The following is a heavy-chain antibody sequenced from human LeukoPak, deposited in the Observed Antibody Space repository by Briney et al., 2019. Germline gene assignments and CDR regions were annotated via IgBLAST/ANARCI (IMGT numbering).Heavy chain of an antibody. CDR1: GGSISSYY. CDR3: ARGYYDSSGYNGFDI. CDR2: IYYSGNT. V-gene: IGHV4-59*01. Sequence: SETLSLTCTVSGGSISSYYWSWLRQPPGKGLEWIGYIYYSGNTNYSPSLKSRVTISVDTSKEQVSLKLRSVTAADTAVYYCARGYYDSSGYNGFDIWGQGTVVTVSS. J-gene: IGHJ3*02. D-gene: IGHD3-22*01.